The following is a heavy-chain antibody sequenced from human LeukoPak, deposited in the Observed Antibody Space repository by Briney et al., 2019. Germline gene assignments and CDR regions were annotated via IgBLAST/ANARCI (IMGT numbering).Heavy chain of an antibody. D-gene: IGHD3-16*01. CDR3: ARGFSLADAFDI. V-gene: IGHV4-30-2*01. CDR2: IYHSGST. CDR1: GGSISSGGYY. J-gene: IGHJ3*02. Sequence: SETLSLTCTVSGGSISSGGYYWSWIRQPPGKGLEWIGYIYHSGSTYYNPSLKSRVTISVDRSKNQFSLKLSSVTAADTAVYYCARGFSLADAFDIWGQGTMVTVSS.